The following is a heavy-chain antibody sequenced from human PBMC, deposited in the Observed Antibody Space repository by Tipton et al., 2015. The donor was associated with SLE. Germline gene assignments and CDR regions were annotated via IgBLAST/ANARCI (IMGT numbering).Heavy chain of an antibody. CDR1: GFTFSSYG. J-gene: IGHJ4*02. D-gene: IGHD4-17*01. CDR2: IRHDGSNK. V-gene: IGHV3-30*02. CDR3: ANPQYDYGDPPNY. Sequence: SLRLSCAASGFTFSSYGMHWVRQAPGKGLEWVAFIRHDGSNKYYADSVKGRFTISRDNSKNTLYLQMNSLRAEDTAVYYCANPQYDYGDPPNYWGQGTLVTVSS.